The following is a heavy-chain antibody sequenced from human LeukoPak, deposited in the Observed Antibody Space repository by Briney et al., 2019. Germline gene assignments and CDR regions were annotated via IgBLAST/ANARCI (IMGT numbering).Heavy chain of an antibody. V-gene: IGHV3-64*01. Sequence: PGGSLRLSCAASGFTFSRYPMHWVRQAPGKGLEYVSAINSEGYSTYYVNSVRGRFTISRDNSKNTLYLQTGSLRPEDMAVYYCTREKCSGGSCLMGIDYWGQGTLVTVSS. CDR2: INSEGYST. D-gene: IGHD2-15*01. CDR1: GFTFSRYP. J-gene: IGHJ4*02. CDR3: TREKCSGGSCLMGIDY.